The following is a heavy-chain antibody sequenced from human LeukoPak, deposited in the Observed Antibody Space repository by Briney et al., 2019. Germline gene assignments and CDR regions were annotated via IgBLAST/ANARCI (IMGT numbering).Heavy chain of an antibody. CDR3: AKERTVVTHFDY. D-gene: IGHD4-23*01. V-gene: IGHV3-30*02. Sequence: GGSXXLSCAASGFTFNSXGMHXVXQXXGXGXEWVAFIRYDGTNTYYADSVKGRFTISRDNSKNTLYLQMNSLRAEDTAVYYCAKERTVVTHFDYWGQGTLVTVSS. CDR2: IRYDGTNT. J-gene: IGHJ4*02. CDR1: GFTFNSXG.